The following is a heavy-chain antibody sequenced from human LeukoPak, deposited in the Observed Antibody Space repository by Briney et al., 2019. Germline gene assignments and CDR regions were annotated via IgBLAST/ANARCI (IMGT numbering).Heavy chain of an antibody. CDR3: AKASVWTMVRVVSYFDE. CDR1: GFTFSSYG. D-gene: IGHD3-10*01. Sequence: PGETLRLSCAASGFTFSSYGMTWVRQAPGKGLEWVSGISGSGDNTWYGDSVKGRFTISRDNSKKTLDLQMHSLRAEDTAVYYCAKASVWTMVRVVSYFDEWGQGIQVTVSS. CDR2: ISGSGDNT. J-gene: IGHJ4*02. V-gene: IGHV3-23*01.